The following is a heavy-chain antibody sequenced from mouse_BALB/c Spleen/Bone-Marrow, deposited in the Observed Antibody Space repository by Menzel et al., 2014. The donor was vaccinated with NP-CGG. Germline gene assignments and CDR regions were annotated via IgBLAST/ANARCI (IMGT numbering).Heavy chain of an antibody. Sequence: LVESGPELVSPGVSVKISCKASGYTFTDYAIYWVKQSHSKRLEWIGIISTYSGNTNYNQKFKGKATMTVDKSSSTAYMELARLTSEDSAIYYCARDISGYVRAMDYWGQGTSVTVSS. CDR2: ISTYSGNT. V-gene: IGHV1-67*01. D-gene: IGHD3-2*01. CDR1: GYTFTDYA. CDR3: ARDISGYVRAMDY. J-gene: IGHJ4*01.